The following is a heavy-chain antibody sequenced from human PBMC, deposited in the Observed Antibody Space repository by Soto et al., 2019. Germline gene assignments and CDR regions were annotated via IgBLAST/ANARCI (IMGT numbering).Heavy chain of an antibody. V-gene: IGHV4-39*01. D-gene: IGHD1-1*01. Sequence: QLRLQESGPGLVRPSEPLSLTCTVSGGSISSGTSYWGWIRQSPGKGLEWIGSMYYTGTTDYNSSLKSRATISVDISKNQFSLKLSSVTAADTAVYFCAIVRPTNNWYSFDVWGQGSLVTVS. CDR3: AIVRPTNNWYSFDV. CDR2: MYYTGTT. J-gene: IGHJ3*01. CDR1: GGSISSGTSY.